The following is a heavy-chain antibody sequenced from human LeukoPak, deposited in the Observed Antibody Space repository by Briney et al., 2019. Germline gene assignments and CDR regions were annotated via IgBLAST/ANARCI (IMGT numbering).Heavy chain of an antibody. Sequence: GGSLRLSCAASGFTFSSYWMSWVRQAPGKGLEWVAHIKQDGSEKYYVDSVKGRFTISRDNAKNSLYLQMNTLRAEDTAVYYCTRGGRFGEFSSSLWGQGALVTVSS. CDR1: GFTFSSYW. V-gene: IGHV3-7*01. CDR3: TRGGRFGEFSSSL. D-gene: IGHD3-10*01. J-gene: IGHJ4*02. CDR2: IKQDGSEK.